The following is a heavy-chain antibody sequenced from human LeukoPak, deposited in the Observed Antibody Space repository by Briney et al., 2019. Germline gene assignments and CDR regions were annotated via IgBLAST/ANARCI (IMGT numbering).Heavy chain of an antibody. CDR3: ARSPRDIVVAPTDDAFDI. V-gene: IGHV1-18*01. D-gene: IGHD2-21*01. CDR2: ISGYNGNT. J-gene: IGHJ3*02. Sequence: ASVTVSCKASGYTLTAYGINWVRQAPGQGLEWMGWISGYNGNTHYAQKLQGRVSMTTDTSASTAYMELRSLRSDDTAVYYCARSPRDIVVAPTDDAFDIWGQGTMVTVSS. CDR1: GYTLTAYG.